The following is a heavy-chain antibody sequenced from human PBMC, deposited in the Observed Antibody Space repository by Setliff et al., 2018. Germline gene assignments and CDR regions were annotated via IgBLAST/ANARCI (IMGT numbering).Heavy chain of an antibody. CDR1: GYTLTGYY. CDR2: INPNSGGT. V-gene: IGHV1-2*04. CDR3: ARRRYYYDSSGYRWGGFYFDY. J-gene: IGHJ4*02. D-gene: IGHD3-22*01. Sequence: ASVKVSCKASGYTLTGYYRHWVRQDPGQGLEWMGWINPNSGGTNYAQKFQGWVTMTRDTSISTAYMELSRLRSDDTAVYYCARRRYYYDSSGYRWGGFYFDYWGQGTLVTVSS.